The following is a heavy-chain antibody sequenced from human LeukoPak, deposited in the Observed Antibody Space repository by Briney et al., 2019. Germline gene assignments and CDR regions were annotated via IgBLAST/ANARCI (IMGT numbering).Heavy chain of an antibody. V-gene: IGHV1-69*05. CDR3: ARVRRIYGGNSPLYYYYMDV. CDR2: IIPIFGTA. J-gene: IGHJ6*03. D-gene: IGHD4-23*01. Sequence: GASVKVSCKASGGTFSSYAISWVRQAPGQGLEWMGGIIPIFGTANYAQKFQGRVTITTDESTSTAYMELSSLRSEDTAVHYCARVRRIYGGNSPLYYYYMDVWGKGTTVAVSS. CDR1: GGTFSSYA.